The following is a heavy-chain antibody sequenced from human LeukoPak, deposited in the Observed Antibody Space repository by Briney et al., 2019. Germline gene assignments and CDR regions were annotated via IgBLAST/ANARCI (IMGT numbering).Heavy chain of an antibody. D-gene: IGHD6-19*01. Sequence: SQTLSLTCAISGDSVSSNSAVWNWIRQSPSRGLEWLGRTYYRSKWYNDYAVSVKSRITINPDTSKNQFSLQLNSVTPEDTAVYYCARGLYSSGWGYWYFDLWGRGNLVTVSS. CDR1: GDSVSSNSAV. CDR2: TYYRSKWYN. V-gene: IGHV6-1*01. CDR3: ARGLYSSGWGYWYFDL. J-gene: IGHJ2*01.